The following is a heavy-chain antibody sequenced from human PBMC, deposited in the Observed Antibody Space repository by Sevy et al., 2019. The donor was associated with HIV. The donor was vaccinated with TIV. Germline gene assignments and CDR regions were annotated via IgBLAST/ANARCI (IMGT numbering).Heavy chain of an antibody. D-gene: IGHD3-22*01. CDR2: FDPEDGET. V-gene: IGHV1-24*01. CDR3: TITKDYYDNSGYPFDY. J-gene: IGHJ4*02. CDR1: GFTLSEVS. Sequence: ASVKVSCKVSGFTLSEVSMHWVRQAPGKGLEWMGTFDPEDGETIYAQKFRGRVTMTEDTSTDTAYMELSSLRSEDTAVFYCTITKDYYDNSGYPFDYWGQGTLVTVSS.